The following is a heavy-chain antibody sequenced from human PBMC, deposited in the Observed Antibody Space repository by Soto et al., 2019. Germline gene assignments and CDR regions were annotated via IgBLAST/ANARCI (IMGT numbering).Heavy chain of an antibody. Sequence: EVQLLETGGGLAQPGGSLRLSCAASGFTFNYYDMSWVRQAPGKGLEWVSTISSSGVTTYYADSVKGRFTISRDNSKNTLYLKMNSLRAEDTAVYYCANAVPAATHYPCYDMDVWGQGTTVTVSS. V-gene: IGHV3-23*01. CDR2: ISSSGVTT. J-gene: IGHJ6*02. CDR1: GFTFNYYD. D-gene: IGHD2-2*01. CDR3: ANAVPAATHYPCYDMDV.